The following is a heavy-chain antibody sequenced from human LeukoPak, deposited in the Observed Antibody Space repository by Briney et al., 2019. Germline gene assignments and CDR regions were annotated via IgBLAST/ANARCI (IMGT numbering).Heavy chain of an antibody. CDR2: ISGSGGST. J-gene: IGHJ5*02. V-gene: IGHV3-23*01. CDR3: ARETWNRTTVTTLGRFDP. D-gene: IGHD4-17*01. CDR1: GFTFSRYA. Sequence: GGSLRLSCAASGFTFSRYAMSWVRQAPGKGLEWVSAISGSGGSTYYADSVKGRFTISRDNSKNTLYLQMNSLRAEDTAVYYCARETWNRTTVTTLGRFDPWGQGTLVTVSS.